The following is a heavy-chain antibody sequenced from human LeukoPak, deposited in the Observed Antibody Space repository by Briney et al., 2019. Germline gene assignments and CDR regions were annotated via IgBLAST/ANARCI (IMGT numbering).Heavy chain of an antibody. D-gene: IGHD6-13*01. Sequence: NPGGSLRLSCAASGFTFSSYAMNWVRQAPGKGLEWVSSISSSSSYIYYADSVKGRFTISRDNAKNSLYLQMNSLKAEDTAVYYCARDGAAGSSWYSDYYYYYMDVWGKGTTVTVSS. J-gene: IGHJ6*03. CDR3: ARDGAAGSSWYSDYYYYYMDV. CDR1: GFTFSSYA. V-gene: IGHV3-21*01. CDR2: ISSSSSYI.